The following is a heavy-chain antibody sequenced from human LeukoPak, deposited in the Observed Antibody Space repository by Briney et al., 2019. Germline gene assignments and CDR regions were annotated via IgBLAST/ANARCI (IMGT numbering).Heavy chain of an antibody. CDR3: AKVSPLYESSGYYHDAFDI. Sequence: PGGSLRLSCAASGFTFSSYGMHWVRQAPGKGLEWVAFIRYDGSNKYYADSVKGRFTISRDNSKNTLYLQMNSLRAEDTAVYYCAKVSPLYESSGYYHDAFDIWGQGTMVTVSS. J-gene: IGHJ3*02. CDR2: IRYDGSNK. V-gene: IGHV3-30*02. D-gene: IGHD3-22*01. CDR1: GFTFSSYG.